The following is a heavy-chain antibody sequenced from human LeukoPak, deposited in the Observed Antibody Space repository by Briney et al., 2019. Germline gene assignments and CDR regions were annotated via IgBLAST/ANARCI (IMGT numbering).Heavy chain of an antibody. V-gene: IGHV3-7*01. CDR2: IMQVGSEK. CDR1: GFSFSVVW. D-gene: IGHD2-8*01. CDR3: AREVYAPSKFDY. J-gene: IGHJ4*02. Sequence: PRGCLRLSCIASGFSFSVVWMSWVRPAPGGGLGWVANIMQVGSEKYYVDSVKGRFTISRDNAKNSLYLQMNSLRAEDTAVYYCAREVYAPSKFDYWGQGTLVTVSS.